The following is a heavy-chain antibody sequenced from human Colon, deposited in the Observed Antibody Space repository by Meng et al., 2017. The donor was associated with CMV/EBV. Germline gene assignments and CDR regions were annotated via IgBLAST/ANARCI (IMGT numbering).Heavy chain of an antibody. J-gene: IGHJ2*01. V-gene: IGHV3-23*01. D-gene: IGHD5-18*01. CDR1: GFTFSSYA. CDR3: AKTIQAHWYFDL. Sequence: GESLKISCAASGFTFSSYAMSWVRQAPGKGLEWVSAISGSGGSTYYADSVKGRFTISRDNSKNTLYLQMNSLRAEDTAVYYCAKTIQAHWYFDLWGRGTLVTVSS. CDR2: ISGSGGST.